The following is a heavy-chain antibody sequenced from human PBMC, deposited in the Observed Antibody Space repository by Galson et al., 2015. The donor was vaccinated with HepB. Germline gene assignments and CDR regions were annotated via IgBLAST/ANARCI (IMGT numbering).Heavy chain of an antibody. CDR3: ATTNFGNGAYWTFES. D-gene: IGHD3-3*01. Sequence: SLRLSCAASGLTFSGYTMSWVRQSPGRGLQWVSYISKNGATTYYADSVKGRFTVARDNARNTVSLQMNSLTAEDSAVYFCATTNFGNGAYWTFESWGQGTLVTVAS. V-gene: IGHV3-48*04. CDR2: ISKNGATT. CDR1: GLTFSGYT. J-gene: IGHJ4*01.